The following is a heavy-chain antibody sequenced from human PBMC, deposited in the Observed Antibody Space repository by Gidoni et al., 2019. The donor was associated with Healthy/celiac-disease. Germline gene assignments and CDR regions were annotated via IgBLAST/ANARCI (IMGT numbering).Heavy chain of an antibody. CDR1: GFTFSSYS. CDR2: ISSSSSTI. Sequence: EVQLVESGGGLVQPGGSLRLSFAASGFTFSSYSMNWVRQAPGKGLEWVSYISSSSSTIYYADSVKGRFTISRDNAKNSLYLQMNSLRAEDTAVYYCARAAWIQDAFDIWGQGTMVTVSS. J-gene: IGHJ3*02. V-gene: IGHV3-48*01. CDR3: ARAAWIQDAFDI. D-gene: IGHD5-18*01.